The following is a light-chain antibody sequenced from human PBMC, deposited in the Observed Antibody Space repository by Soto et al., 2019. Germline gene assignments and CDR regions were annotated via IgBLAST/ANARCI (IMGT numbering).Light chain of an antibody. CDR3: QQYHSYPPT. Sequence: AIRMTQSPSSFSASTGDRVTITCRASQGISSYLDWYQQKPGKAPKLLIYAASTLQSGVPSRFSGSGSGTDFTLTISSLQSEDFATYYCQQYHSYPPTFGQGTKVEIK. CDR1: QGISSY. J-gene: IGKJ1*01. V-gene: IGKV1-8*01. CDR2: AAS.